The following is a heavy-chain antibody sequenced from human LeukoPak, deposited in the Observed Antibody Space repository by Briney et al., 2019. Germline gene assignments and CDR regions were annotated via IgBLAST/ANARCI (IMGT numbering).Heavy chain of an antibody. J-gene: IGHJ3*02. V-gene: IGHV3-21*01. D-gene: IGHD3-22*01. Sequence: PGKSLRLSCAASGFSFSTYFMNWVRQAPGRGLEWVSSISTTSGYIYYADSVKGRFTISRDNAKNSLYLQMNSLRAEDTAVYYCARDESPRYYDNSDYYPDAFDIWGRGTMVTVSS. CDR1: GFSFSTYF. CDR2: ISTTSGYI. CDR3: ARDESPRYYDNSDYYPDAFDI.